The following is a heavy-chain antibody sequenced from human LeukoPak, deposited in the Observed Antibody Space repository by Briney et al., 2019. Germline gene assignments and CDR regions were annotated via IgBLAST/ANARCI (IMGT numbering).Heavy chain of an antibody. CDR2: IYYSGST. CDR1: GGSISSYY. CDR3: ARGTYGGSRGGLKIDY. D-gene: IGHD4-23*01. V-gene: IGHV4-59*01. Sequence: SETLSLTCTVSGGSISSYYWSWIRQPPGKGLEWIWYIYYSGSTNYNPSLKSRVTISVDTSKNQFSLKLSSVTAADTAVYYCARGTYGGSRGGLKIDYWGQGTLVTVSS. J-gene: IGHJ4*02.